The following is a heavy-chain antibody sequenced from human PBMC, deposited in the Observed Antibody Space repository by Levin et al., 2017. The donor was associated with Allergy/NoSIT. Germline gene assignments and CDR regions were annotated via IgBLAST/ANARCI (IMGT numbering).Heavy chain of an antibody. CDR2: ISGSGDSA. Sequence: GGSVRLSCAGSGFTFSTYALNWVRQAPGKGLEWVSVISGSGDSAYYADSVKGRFTISRDNSKNTLYLQMSSLRAEDTAIYYCAKGVADYNTGWYYFDSWGQGTLVSVSS. J-gene: IGHJ4*02. V-gene: IGHV3-23*01. CDR1: GFTFSTYA. CDR3: AKGVADYNTGWYYFDS. D-gene: IGHD1-14*01.